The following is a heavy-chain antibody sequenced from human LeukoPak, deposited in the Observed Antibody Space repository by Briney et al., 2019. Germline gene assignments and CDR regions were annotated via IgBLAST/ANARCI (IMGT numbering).Heavy chain of an antibody. D-gene: IGHD6-19*01. CDR2: ISYDGSNK. V-gene: IGHV3-30*18. CDR1: GFTFSSYG. Sequence: PGRSLRLSCAASGFTFSSYGMHWVRQAPGKGLEWVAVISYDGSNKYYADSVEGRFTISRDNSKNTLYLQMNSLRAEDTAVYYCAKVKKDSSGWYYFDYWGQGTLVTVSS. CDR3: AKVKKDSSGWYYFDY. J-gene: IGHJ4*02.